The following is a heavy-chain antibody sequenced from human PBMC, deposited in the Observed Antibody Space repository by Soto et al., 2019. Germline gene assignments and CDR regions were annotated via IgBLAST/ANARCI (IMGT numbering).Heavy chain of an antibody. CDR2: IFSDNER. CDR3: ARMKVDSYQFYYAMDV. J-gene: IGHJ6*02. D-gene: IGHD3-9*01. V-gene: IGHV2-26*01. Sequence: QVTLKESGPALVNPTEPLTLTCTVSGFSLTTGKMGVSWIRQPPGKALEWLAHIFSDNERSYSTSLQGRLTISKDTSGSQVVLSMTNVDPVDTATYYCARMKVDSYQFYYAMDVWGQGTTVTVSS. CDR1: GFSLTTGKMG.